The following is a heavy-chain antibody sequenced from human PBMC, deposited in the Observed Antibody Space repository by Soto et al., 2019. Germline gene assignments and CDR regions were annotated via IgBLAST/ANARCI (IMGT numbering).Heavy chain of an antibody. J-gene: IGHJ6*02. CDR2: ISSSSSYI. V-gene: IGHV3-21*01. D-gene: IGHD2-15*01. CDR1: GFTFSSYS. Sequence: GGSLRLSCAASGFTFSSYSMNWVRQAPGKGLEWVSSISSSSSYIYYADSVKGRFTISRDNAKNSLYLQMNSLRAEDTAVYYCARVRGGLSEADYYYYYGMDVWGQGTTVTVSS. CDR3: ARVRGGLSEADYYYYYGMDV.